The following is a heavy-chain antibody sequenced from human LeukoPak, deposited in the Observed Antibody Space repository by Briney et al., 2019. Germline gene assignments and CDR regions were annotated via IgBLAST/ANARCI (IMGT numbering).Heavy chain of an antibody. V-gene: IGHV3-21*01. Sequence: GGSLRLSCAASGFTSGDYGMGWVRQAPGKGLEWVSSISSSNSFIYYADSVKGRFIVSRDNAKNSVYLQMNSLRAEDTAVYYCATMSTVIRPFDYWGQGTLVTVSS. J-gene: IGHJ4*02. D-gene: IGHD4-11*01. CDR1: GFTSGDYG. CDR3: ATMSTVIRPFDY. CDR2: ISSSNSFI.